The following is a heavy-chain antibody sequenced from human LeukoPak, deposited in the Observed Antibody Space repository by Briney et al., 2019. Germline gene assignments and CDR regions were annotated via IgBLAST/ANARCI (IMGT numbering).Heavy chain of an antibody. CDR3: ARGGYYYYYGMDV. V-gene: IGHV4-31*03. J-gene: IGHJ6*02. Sequence: SQTLSLTCTVSGGSISSGGYYWSWIRQHPGKGLEWIGYIYYGGSTYYNPSLKSRVTISVDTSKNQFSLKLSSVTAADTAVYYCARGGYYYYYGMDVWGQGTTVTVSS. D-gene: IGHD1-26*01. CDR1: GGSISSGGYY. CDR2: IYYGGST.